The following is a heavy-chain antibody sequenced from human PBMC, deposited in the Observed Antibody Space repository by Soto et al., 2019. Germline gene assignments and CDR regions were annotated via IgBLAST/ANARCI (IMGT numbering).Heavy chain of an antibody. Sequence: QVQLVESGGGVVQPGRSLRLSCAASGFTFSSYGMHWVRQAPGKGLEWVAVIWYDGSNKYYADSVKGRFTISRDNSKNTLYLQMNSLRAEDTAVYYCARGGYSYGPDGMDVWGQGTMVTVSS. CDR3: ARGGYSYGPDGMDV. D-gene: IGHD5-18*01. CDR1: GFTFSSYG. CDR2: IWYDGSNK. V-gene: IGHV3-33*01. J-gene: IGHJ6*02.